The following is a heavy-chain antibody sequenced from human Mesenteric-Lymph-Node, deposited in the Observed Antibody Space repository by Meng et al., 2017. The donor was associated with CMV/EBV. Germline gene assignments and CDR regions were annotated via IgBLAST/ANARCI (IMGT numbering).Heavy chain of an antibody. D-gene: IGHD3-3*01. CDR1: GFNFNTYA. CDR2: IDAVNT. CDR3: ARALSSRFWSGYYFDY. Sequence: GGSLSLSCEGSGFNFNTYAMTWVRPAPGKGLEWVSTIDAVNTYYATSVKGRFTISRDNSKNTVYLQITSLRAEDTAVYYCARALSSRFWSGYYFDYWGQGTLVTVSS. J-gene: IGHJ4*02. V-gene: IGHV3-23*01.